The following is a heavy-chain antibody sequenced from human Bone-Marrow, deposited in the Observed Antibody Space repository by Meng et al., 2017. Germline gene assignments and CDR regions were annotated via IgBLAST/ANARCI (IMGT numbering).Heavy chain of an antibody. CDR1: GGTFSSYA. Sequence: QGQRLESGAVVKKSGFSVKVSCKASGGTFSSYAISWVRQAPGQGFEWMGWLNPNGGGTYYAQQFQGRVTMTSDTSINTAYLELSRLTSADTAVYYCAREGGPDKWFDPWGQGTLVTVSS. V-gene: IGHV1-2*02. J-gene: IGHJ5*02. D-gene: IGHD2-15*01. CDR3: AREGGPDKWFDP. CDR2: LNPNGGGT.